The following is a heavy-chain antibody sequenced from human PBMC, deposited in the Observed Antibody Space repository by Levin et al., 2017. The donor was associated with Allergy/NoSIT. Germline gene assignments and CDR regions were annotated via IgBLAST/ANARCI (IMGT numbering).Heavy chain of an antibody. CDR1: GFTFSSYA. Sequence: GGSLRLSCAASGFTFSSYAMHWVRQAPGKGLEWVAVISYDGSNKYYADSVKGRFTISRDNSKNTLYLQMNSLRAEDTAVYYCARESSAITIFGAPVYWGQGTLVTVSS. CDR2: ISYDGSNK. V-gene: IGHV3-30-3*01. D-gene: IGHD3-3*01. J-gene: IGHJ4*02. CDR3: ARESSAITIFGAPVY.